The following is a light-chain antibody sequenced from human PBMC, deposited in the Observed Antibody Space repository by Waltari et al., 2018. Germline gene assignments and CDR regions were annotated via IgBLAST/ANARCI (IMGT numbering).Light chain of an antibody. J-gene: IGLJ2*01. CDR3: SAYTSWSTVI. CDR1: SDDVGGYNF. CDR2: DVF. V-gene: IGLV2-14*03. Sequence: QSALTQPASVSASPAQSIPISGTGTSDDVGGYNFVSWYQHHPVKAPKLIIYDVFKRPSGVYNRFSGSKSLNTASLSISGLQAEDEGVYYCSAYTSWSTVIFGGGTKLAVL.